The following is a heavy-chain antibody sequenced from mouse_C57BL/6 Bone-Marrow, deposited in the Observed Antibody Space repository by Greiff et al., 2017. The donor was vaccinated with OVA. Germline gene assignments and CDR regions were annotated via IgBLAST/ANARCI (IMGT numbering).Heavy chain of an antibody. CDR1: GFTFSDYG. Sequence: VQLKESGGGLVQPGGSLKLSCAASGFTFSDYGMAWVRQAPRKGPAWVAFISNLAYSIYYADTVTGRFTISRENAKNTLYLEMSSLRSEDTAMYYCARQVLGYYAMDYWGQGTSVTVSS. D-gene: IGHD4-1*01. J-gene: IGHJ4*01. CDR3: ARQVLGYYAMDY. V-gene: IGHV5-15*01. CDR2: ISNLAYSI.